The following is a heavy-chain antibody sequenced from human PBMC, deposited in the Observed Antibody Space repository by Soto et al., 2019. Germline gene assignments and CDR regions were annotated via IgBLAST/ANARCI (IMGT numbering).Heavy chain of an antibody. J-gene: IGHJ4*02. CDR3: ARAPDTPTIFGVVRPYFFDH. V-gene: IGHV4-39*07. CDR2: IYYSGST. D-gene: IGHD3-3*01. CDR1: GGNISSSSYY. Sequence: PTATLSLTCNVPGGNISSSSYYWGWIRKPPGKGLEWIGSIYYSGSTYYNPSLKSRVTISVDTSKNQFYLRLSSVTAADTAVYYCARAPDTPTIFGVVRPYFFDHWGQGTLVTVSS.